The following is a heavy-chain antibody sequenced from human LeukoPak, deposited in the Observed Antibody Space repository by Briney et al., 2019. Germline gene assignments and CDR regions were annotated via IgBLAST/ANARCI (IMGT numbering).Heavy chain of an antibody. V-gene: IGHV4-59*12. CDR1: GGSISSYY. J-gene: IGHJ4*02. D-gene: IGHD3-16*01. Sequence: PSETLSLTCTVSGGSISSYYWSWIRQPPGKGLEWIGYIYYSGSTNYNPSLKSRVTISVDTSKNQFSLKLTSVTAADTAVYFCTGDYRADYSQNYWGQGTLVTVSS. CDR3: TGDYRADYSQNY. CDR2: IYYSGST.